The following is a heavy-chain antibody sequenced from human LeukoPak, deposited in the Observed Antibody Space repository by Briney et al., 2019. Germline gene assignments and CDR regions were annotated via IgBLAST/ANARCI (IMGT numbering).Heavy chain of an antibody. D-gene: IGHD2-21*02. CDR3: ASDSTASSPWYFEL. CDR1: DGAISSYD. J-gene: IGHJ2*01. Sequence: SDTLTLTCTVSDGAISSYDWSWIRQSAGKGLEWTGRMYITGNTTYNPSLKSRVTMSLDTSKNHDSLKLSSVTAADAAVYYCASDSTASSPWYFELWGRGTLVTVAS. CDR2: MYITGNT. V-gene: IGHV4-4*07.